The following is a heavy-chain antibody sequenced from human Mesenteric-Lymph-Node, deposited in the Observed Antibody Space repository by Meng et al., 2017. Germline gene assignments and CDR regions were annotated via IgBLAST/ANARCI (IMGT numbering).Heavy chain of an antibody. D-gene: IGHD3-10*01. V-gene: IGHV3-23*01. J-gene: IGHJ4*02. Sequence: GGSLRLSCEASGFTFSKYAMNWVRQAPGKRLEWVSSINDNGDSTYYADSVKGRFTTSRDNSKKTLYLQMKSLRAEDTAVYYCANGGSGELFGTFFDSWGQGTLVTVSS. CDR1: GFTFSKYA. CDR2: INDNGDST. CDR3: ANGGSGELFGTFFDS.